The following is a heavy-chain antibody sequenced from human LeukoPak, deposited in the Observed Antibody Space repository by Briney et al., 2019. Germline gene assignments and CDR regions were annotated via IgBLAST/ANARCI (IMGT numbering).Heavy chain of an antibody. V-gene: IGHV3-13*01. CDR2: IGTAGDT. D-gene: IGHD4-23*01. CDR1: GFTFSSYD. CDR3: AKDLGSVVTPPSLDY. Sequence: SGGSLRLSCAASGFTFSSYDMHWVRHATGKGLEWVSAIGTAGDTYYPGSVKGRFTISRENAKNSLYLQMNSLRAEDTAVYYCAKDLGSVVTPPSLDYWGQGTLVTVSS. J-gene: IGHJ4*02.